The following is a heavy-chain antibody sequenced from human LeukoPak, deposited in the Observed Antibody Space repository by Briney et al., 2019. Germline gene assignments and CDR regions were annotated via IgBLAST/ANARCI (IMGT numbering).Heavy chain of an antibody. J-gene: IGHJ3*01. CDR1: GFTFSSYS. Sequence: GGSLRLSCAASGFTFSSYSMNWVRQAPGKGLEWVSYISSSSSSTIYYADSVKGRFTISRDNAKNSLFLQMNSLRDEDTAVYYCARDRPIITGWGQGTMVTVSS. CDR3: ARDRPIITG. D-gene: IGHD1-20*01. CDR2: ISSSSSSTI. V-gene: IGHV3-48*02.